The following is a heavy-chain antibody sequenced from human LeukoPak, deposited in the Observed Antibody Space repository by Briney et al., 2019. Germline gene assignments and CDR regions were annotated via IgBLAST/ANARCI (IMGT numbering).Heavy chain of an antibody. CDR3: GEGSGDTCYSHFDF. Sequence: GASLRVSCVASGITFRSYVMSWGRQAPGKGLEWVSTICGSAGSSYYADSVRGRFTISRDNFKKTLYLQMNSLSAEDTALYFCGEGSGDTCYSHFDFWGQGILVTVSS. CDR1: GITFRSYV. D-gene: IGHD2-15*01. CDR2: ICGSAGSS. V-gene: IGHV3-23*01. J-gene: IGHJ4*02.